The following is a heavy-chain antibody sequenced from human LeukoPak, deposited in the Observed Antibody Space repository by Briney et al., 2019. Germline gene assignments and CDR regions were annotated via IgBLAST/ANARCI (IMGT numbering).Heavy chain of an antibody. Sequence: PGGSLRLSCTGSGFTFSSCAMSWVRQAPGKGLEWVSVISGSGDSGNSDSTYYADSVKGRFTISRDSSRNTLYLQMNSLRAEDTAVYYCAKDRLFLAVSAFDIWGQGTMVTVSS. D-gene: IGHD2-21*01. CDR3: AKDRLFLAVSAFDI. CDR1: GFTFSSCA. J-gene: IGHJ3*02. CDR2: ISGSGDSGNSDST. V-gene: IGHV3-23*01.